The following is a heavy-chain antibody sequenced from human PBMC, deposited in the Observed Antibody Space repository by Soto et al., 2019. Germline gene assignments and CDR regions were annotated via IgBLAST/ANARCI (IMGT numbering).Heavy chain of an antibody. V-gene: IGHV4-59*01. J-gene: IGHJ6*03. Sequence: SETLSLTCTVSGGSISSYYWSWIRQPPGKGLEWIGYIYYSGSTNYNPSLKSRVTILVDTSKNQFSLKLSSVTAADTAVYYCVRDELRTNYYYYYMDVWGKGTTVTVSS. CDR2: IYYSGST. D-gene: IGHD1-7*01. CDR1: GGSISSYY. CDR3: VRDELRTNYYYYYMDV.